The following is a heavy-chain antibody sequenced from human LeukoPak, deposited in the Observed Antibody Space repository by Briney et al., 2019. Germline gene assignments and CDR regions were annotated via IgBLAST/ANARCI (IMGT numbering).Heavy chain of an antibody. CDR1: GGSIGTSGSL. CDR3: ARRTSTGRFDP. J-gene: IGHJ5*02. CDR2: IYYSGST. D-gene: IGHD1-1*01. V-gene: IGHV4-39*01. Sequence: TSETLSLTCTVSGGSIGTSGSLWGWIRQPPGKGLEWIGTIYYSGSTYYSPSLKRRVSISVDTSKNQFSLRLTSVTAADTAVYYRARRTSTGRFDPWGQGTLVTVSS.